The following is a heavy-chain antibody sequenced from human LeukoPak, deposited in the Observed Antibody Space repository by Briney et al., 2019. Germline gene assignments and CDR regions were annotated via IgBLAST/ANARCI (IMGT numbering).Heavy chain of an antibody. CDR1: GGTFSSYA. J-gene: IGHJ5*02. CDR3: ARSNLLHNWFDP. CDR2: IIPIFGAA. Sequence: SVKVSCKASGGTFSSYAISWVRQAPGQGLEWMGGIIPIFGAANYAQKFQGRVTITADESTSTAYMELSSLRSEDTAVYYCARSNLLHNWFDPWGQGTLVTVSS. V-gene: IGHV1-69*13.